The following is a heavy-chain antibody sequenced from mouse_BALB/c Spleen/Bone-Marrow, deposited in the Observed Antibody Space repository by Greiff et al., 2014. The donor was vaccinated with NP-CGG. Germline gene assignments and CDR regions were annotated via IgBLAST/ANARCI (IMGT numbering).Heavy chain of an antibody. CDR2: IFPGSGNI. Sequence: QVQLQQSGPELVKPGASVKISCEASGYSFTSYYIHWVKQRPGQGLEWIGWIFPGSGNIKYNEKFKGEVTLTADTSSSTAYMRRSSLTSEDSAVYFCARRGNWGYAMDYWGQGTSVTVSS. CDR1: GYSFTSYY. CDR3: ARRGNWGYAMDY. J-gene: IGHJ4*01. D-gene: IGHD2-1*01. V-gene: IGHV1-66*01.